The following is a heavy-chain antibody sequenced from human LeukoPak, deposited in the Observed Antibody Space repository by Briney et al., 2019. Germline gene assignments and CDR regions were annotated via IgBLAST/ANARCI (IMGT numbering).Heavy chain of an antibody. CDR2: INPNSGGT. Sequence: ASVKVSCKASGYTFTGYYMHWVRQAPGQGLEWMGWINPNSGGTNYAQKFQGRVTMTRDTSISTAYMELSRLRSDDTAVYYCARDRSSSWYNGNWFDPWGQGTLVTVSS. D-gene: IGHD6-13*01. V-gene: IGHV1-2*02. CDR1: GYTFTGYY. CDR3: ARDRSSSWYNGNWFDP. J-gene: IGHJ5*02.